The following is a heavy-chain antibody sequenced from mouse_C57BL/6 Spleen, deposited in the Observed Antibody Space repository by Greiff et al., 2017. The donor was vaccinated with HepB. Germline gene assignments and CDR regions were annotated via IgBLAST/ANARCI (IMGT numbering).Heavy chain of an antibody. CDR2: IWRGGST. V-gene: IGHV2-5*01. D-gene: IGHD1-1*01. J-gene: IGHJ1*03. CDR1: GFSLTSYG. CDR3: ASHYGSSSGWYFDV. Sequence: VHLVESGPGLVQPSQSLSITCTVSGFSLTSYGVHWVRQSPGKGLEWLGVIWRGGSTDYNAAFMSRLSITKDNSKSQVFFKMNSLQADDTAIYYCASHYGSSSGWYFDVWGTGTTVTVSS.